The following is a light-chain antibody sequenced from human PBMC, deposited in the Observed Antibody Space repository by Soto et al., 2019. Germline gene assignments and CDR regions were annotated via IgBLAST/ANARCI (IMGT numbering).Light chain of an antibody. CDR1: QSVGRN. V-gene: IGKV3-15*01. CDR2: DAS. CDR3: QQFKSWPPV. J-gene: IGKJ3*01. Sequence: ELVMTQSPVTLSVSPGERAALSCRASQSVGRNLAWYQQKPGQAPKLLIYDASNRATGIPARFSGSGSGTEFTLIISSLQSEDCAVYYCQQFKSWPPVFGPGTTVDIK.